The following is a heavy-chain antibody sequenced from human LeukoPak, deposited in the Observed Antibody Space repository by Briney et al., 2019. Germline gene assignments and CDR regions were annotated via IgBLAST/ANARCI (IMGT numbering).Heavy chain of an antibody. CDR2: IHPGDSDT. D-gene: IGHD3-22*01. Sequence: GESLKISCNGSGYSFTSYWSGWVRQMPGKGLEWMGVIHPGDSDTRYIPSFQGQVTISADKSISTAYLQWSSLKASDTAMYYCARPYYHDTSPTGADYWGQGTLVTVSS. CDR1: GYSFTSYW. J-gene: IGHJ4*02. CDR3: ARPYYHDTSPTGADY. V-gene: IGHV5-51*01.